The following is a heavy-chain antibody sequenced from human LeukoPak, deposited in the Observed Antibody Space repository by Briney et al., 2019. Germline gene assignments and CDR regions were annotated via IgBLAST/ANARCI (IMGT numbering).Heavy chain of an antibody. CDR3: ARFEYYDFWSGYEY. CDR1: GGSFSGYY. D-gene: IGHD3-3*01. V-gene: IGHV4-34*01. J-gene: IGHJ4*02. CDR2: INHSGST. Sequence: SETLSVTCAVYGGSFSGYYWSWIRQPPGKGLEWIGEINHSGSTNYNPSLKSRVTISVDTSKNQFSLKLSSVTAADTAVYYCARFEYYDFWSGYEYWGQGTLVTVSS.